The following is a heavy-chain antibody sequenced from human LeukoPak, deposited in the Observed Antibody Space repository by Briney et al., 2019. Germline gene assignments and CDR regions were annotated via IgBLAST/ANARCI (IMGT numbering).Heavy chain of an antibody. V-gene: IGHV3-21*01. CDR1: GFTFRSYD. CDR2: ISSSGTYK. D-gene: IGHD3-22*01. J-gene: IGHJ5*02. CDR3: ARDLFYYEDSGYRYNWFVP. Sequence: GGSLRLSCAASGFTFRSYDMNWVRQAPGKGLEWVASISSSGTYKYYADSLKGRLTISRDNARNSLFLQMKSLRAEDTAVYYCARDLFYYEDSGYRYNWFVPWGQGTLVTVSS.